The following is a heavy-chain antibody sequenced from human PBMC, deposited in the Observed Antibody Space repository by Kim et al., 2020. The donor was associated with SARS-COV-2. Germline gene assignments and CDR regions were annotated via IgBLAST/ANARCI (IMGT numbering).Heavy chain of an antibody. V-gene: IGHV1-3*01. CDR3: AREGQDSRYYMDV. Sequence: SQKFTGGVTITRDTSASTAYMELSSLRSEDTAVYYCAREGQDSRYYMDVWGKGTTVTVSS. J-gene: IGHJ6*03.